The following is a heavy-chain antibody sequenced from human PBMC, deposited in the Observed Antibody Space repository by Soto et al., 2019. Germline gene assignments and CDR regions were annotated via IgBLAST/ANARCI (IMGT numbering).Heavy chain of an antibody. CDR1: GFTFSSYA. CDR3: AKDYSSGWYPTILFDY. CDR2: ISGSGGST. Sequence: GGSLRLSCAASGFTFSSYAMSWVRQAPGKGLEWVSAISGSGGSTYYADSVKGRFTISRDNSENTLYLQMNSLRAEDTAVYYCAKDYSSGWYPTILFDYWGQGTLVTVSS. J-gene: IGHJ4*02. D-gene: IGHD6-19*01. V-gene: IGHV3-23*01.